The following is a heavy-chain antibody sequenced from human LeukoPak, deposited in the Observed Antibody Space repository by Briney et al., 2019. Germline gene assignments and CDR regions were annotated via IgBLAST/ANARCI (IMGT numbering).Heavy chain of an antibody. CDR3: AKDRSYYYDSSGYYPGRDAFDI. J-gene: IGHJ3*02. D-gene: IGHD3-22*01. V-gene: IGHV3-23*01. CDR1: GFTFSSYA. Sequence: GGSLRLSCAASGFTFSSYAMSWVRQAPGKGLEWVSAISGSGGSTYYADSVKGRFTISRDNSKNTLYLQMNSLRAEDTAVYYCAKDRSYYYDSSGYYPGRDAFDIWGQGTMVTVSS. CDR2: ISGSGGST.